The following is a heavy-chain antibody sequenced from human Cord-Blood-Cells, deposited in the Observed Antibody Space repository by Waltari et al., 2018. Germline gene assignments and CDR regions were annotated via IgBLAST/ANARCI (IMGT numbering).Heavy chain of an antibody. CDR3: ASPQLGIDY. V-gene: IGHV4-39*01. J-gene: IGHJ4*02. CDR2: IYYSVST. Sequence: QLQLQESGPGLVKPSETLSLTCTVSGGSISSSSYYWGWIRQPPGKGLEWIGSIYYSVSTYYTPSLKSRVTISVDTSKNQFSLKLSSVTAADTAVYYFASPQLGIDYWGQGTLVTVSS. CDR1: GGSISSSSYY. D-gene: IGHD7-27*01.